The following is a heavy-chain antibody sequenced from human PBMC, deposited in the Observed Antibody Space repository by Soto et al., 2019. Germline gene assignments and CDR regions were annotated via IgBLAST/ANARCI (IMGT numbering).Heavy chain of an antibody. J-gene: IGHJ5*02. V-gene: IGHV1-3*01. CDR1: GYAFTTSA. CDR2: INPATGDT. Sequence: QVHLVQSGAEVQKPGASVRISCQASGYAFTTSAIHWVGQAPGQSLERLGRINPATGDTKYSQNVRGRVTFALDTSATTAYMALTSLASHDTAVYYCARAAGRSKLLPYYFDPWGQGTLVTVSS. D-gene: IGHD3-10*01. CDR3: ARAAGRSKLLPYYFDP.